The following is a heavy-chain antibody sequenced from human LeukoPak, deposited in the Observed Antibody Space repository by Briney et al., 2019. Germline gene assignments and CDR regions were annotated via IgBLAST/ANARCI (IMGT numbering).Heavy chain of an antibody. Sequence: SVKVSCKSSGGTFSSYAISSVRQAPGQGLEWVGGIIPIFGTANYAQKFQGRVTITTDESTSTAYMELSSLRSEDTAVYYCASSRPGAARIGGDNAFEIWGQGTMVIVSS. D-gene: IGHD3-10*01. CDR3: ASSRPGAARIGGDNAFEI. J-gene: IGHJ3*02. CDR2: IIPIFGTA. V-gene: IGHV1-69*05. CDR1: GGTFSSYA.